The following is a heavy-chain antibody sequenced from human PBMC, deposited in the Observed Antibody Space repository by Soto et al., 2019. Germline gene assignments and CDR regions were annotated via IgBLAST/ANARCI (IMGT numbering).Heavy chain of an antibody. D-gene: IGHD2-2*01. Sequence: QLQLQESGPGLVKPSETLSLTCTVSGGSISSTGYYWGWIRQPPGKGLEWIGSIYYSGSTSYNPSLQSRVTVSVDTSKNQLSLKVSSVTAADTAVYYCASLHCISPIGVPLDPWGQGTLVTVSS. J-gene: IGHJ5*02. CDR1: GGSISSTGYY. V-gene: IGHV4-39*01. CDR3: ASLHCISPIGVPLDP. CDR2: IYYSGST.